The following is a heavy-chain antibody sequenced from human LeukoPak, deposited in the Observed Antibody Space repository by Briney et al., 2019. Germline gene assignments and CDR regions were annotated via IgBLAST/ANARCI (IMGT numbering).Heavy chain of an antibody. Sequence: QPGGSLRLSCAASGFTVSSIYMSWVRQAPGKGLEWVSLMYSGGSAYYADSVKGRFTISRDNSKNTLYLQMNSLRAEDTAVYYCATGGGYCGSTSCHDYWGQGTLVTVSS. V-gene: IGHV3-66*01. CDR3: ATGGGYCGSTSCHDY. CDR2: MYSGGSA. D-gene: IGHD2-2*01. J-gene: IGHJ4*02. CDR1: GFTVSSIY.